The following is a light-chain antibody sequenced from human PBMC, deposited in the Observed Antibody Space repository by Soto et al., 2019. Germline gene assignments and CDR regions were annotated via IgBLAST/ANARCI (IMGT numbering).Light chain of an antibody. CDR1: QSVSTY. CDR3: QQRSNWPLT. CDR2: DAS. Sequence: EVVLTQSPATLSLSPGERATLSCRASQSVSTYLVWYQLKPGQAPRLLIYDASNRATDIPARFSGSGSGTDLTLTISSLEPEDFAVYYCQQRSNWPLTFGGGTKVEI. V-gene: IGKV3-11*01. J-gene: IGKJ4*01.